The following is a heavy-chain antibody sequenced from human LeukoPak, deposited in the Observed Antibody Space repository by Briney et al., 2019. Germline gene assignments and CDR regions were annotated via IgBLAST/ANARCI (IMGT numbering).Heavy chain of an antibody. CDR2: INHSGST. V-gene: IGHV4-34*01. CDR1: GGSFSGYY. D-gene: IGHD3-3*02. CDR3: ARAVLGGMDV. J-gene: IGHJ6*02. Sequence: SETLSLTCAVYGGSFSGYYWSWIRQPPGKGLEWIGEINHSGSTNYNPSLKSRVTISVDTSKNQFSLKPSSVTAADTAVYYCARAVLGGMDVWGQGTTVTVSS.